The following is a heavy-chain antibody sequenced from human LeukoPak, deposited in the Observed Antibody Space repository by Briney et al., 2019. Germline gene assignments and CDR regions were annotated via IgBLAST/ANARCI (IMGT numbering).Heavy chain of an antibody. Sequence: ASVKVSCKTSGYTFTGYYMHWVRQAPGQGLEWMGRITPNSGGTKYAQKFQGRVTMTRDTSISTAYMELSRLRSDDTAVYYCAIGASLTRFDYWGQGTLVTVSS. V-gene: IGHV1-2*06. CDR1: GYTFTGYY. J-gene: IGHJ4*02. CDR2: ITPNSGGT. CDR3: AIGASLTRFDY.